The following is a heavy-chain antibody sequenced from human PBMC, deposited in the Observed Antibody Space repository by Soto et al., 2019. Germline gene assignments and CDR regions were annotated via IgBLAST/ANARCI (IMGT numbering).Heavy chain of an antibody. D-gene: IGHD6-6*01. Sequence: QVQLQESGPGLVKASQTLSLICSVSGESISSGGYYWSWIRHHPGKGLEWIGYIYDSESAYYNPSHTSRVTISMDTSKSHFAMTLSSVTAADTAVYYCARASSSSSAADYWGQGTLITVSS. V-gene: IGHV4-31*03. CDR3: ARASSSSSAADY. CDR1: GESISSGGYY. CDR2: IYDSESA. J-gene: IGHJ4*02.